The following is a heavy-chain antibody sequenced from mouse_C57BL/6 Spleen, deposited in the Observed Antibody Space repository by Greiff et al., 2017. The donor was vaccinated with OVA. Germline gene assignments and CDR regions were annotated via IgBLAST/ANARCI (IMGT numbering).Heavy chain of an antibody. CDR2: ISGGGGNT. CDR1: GFTFSSYT. CDR3: ARQGYDGYYLAY. Sequence: EVKLVESGGGLVKPGGSLKLSCAASGFTFSSYTMSWVRQTPEKRLEWVATISGGGGNTYYPDSVKGRFTISRDNAKNTLYLQMSSLRSEDTALYYCARQGYDGYYLAYWGQGTLVTVSA. J-gene: IGHJ3*01. D-gene: IGHD2-3*01. V-gene: IGHV5-9*01.